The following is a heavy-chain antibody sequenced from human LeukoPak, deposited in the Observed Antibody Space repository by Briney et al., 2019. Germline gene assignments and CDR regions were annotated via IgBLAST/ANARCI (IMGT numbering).Heavy chain of an antibody. CDR3: ARGDGYYDFWGGYKPWFDP. D-gene: IGHD3-3*01. J-gene: IGHJ5*02. CDR2: MNPNSGNT. Sequence: ASVKVSCKASGYTFTSYDINWVRQATGQGLEWMGWMNPNSGNTGYAQKFQGRVTMTRNTSISTAYMELSSLRSEDTAVYYCARGDGYYDFWGGYKPWFDPWGQGTLVTVSS. CDR1: GYTFTSYD. V-gene: IGHV1-8*01.